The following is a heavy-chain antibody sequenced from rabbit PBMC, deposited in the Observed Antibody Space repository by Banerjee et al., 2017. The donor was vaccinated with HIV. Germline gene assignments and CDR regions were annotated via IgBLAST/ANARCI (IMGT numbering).Heavy chain of an antibody. J-gene: IGHJ4*01. V-gene: IGHV1S40*01. CDR1: GFSFNSGYD. Sequence: QSLEESGGGLVKPGASLTLTCKASGFSFNSGYDMCWVRQAPGKGLEWIASIYTATAKAVYATWAKGRFTISTTSSTTVTLHMTSLTAADTATYFCATDTYGVGAFDLWGPGTLVTVS. D-gene: IGHD6-1*01. CDR3: ATDTYGVGAFDL. CDR2: IYTATAKA.